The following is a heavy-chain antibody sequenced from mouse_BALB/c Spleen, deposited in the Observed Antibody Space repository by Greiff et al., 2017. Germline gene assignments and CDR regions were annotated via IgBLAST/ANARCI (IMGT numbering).Heavy chain of an antibody. CDR3: NAWGITTAY. V-gene: IGHV14-4*02. CDR1: GFTFKDYY. CDR2: IDPENGDT. Sequence: EVKLVESGAELVRSGASVKLSCTASGFTFKDYYMHWVKQRPEQGLEWIGWIDPENGDTEYASKFPGKATMTADTYSNTAYLQLSSLTSDDTADYYCNAWGITTAYWGQGTLVTVSA. D-gene: IGHD1-1*01. J-gene: IGHJ3*01.